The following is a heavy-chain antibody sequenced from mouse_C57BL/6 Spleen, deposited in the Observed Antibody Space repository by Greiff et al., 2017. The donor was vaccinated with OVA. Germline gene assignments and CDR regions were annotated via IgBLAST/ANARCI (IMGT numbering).Heavy chain of an antibody. CDR2: INPNNGGT. CDR1: GYTFTDYY. J-gene: IGHJ3*01. CDR3: ARVGYDGYPWFAY. V-gene: IGHV1-26*01. D-gene: IGHD2-3*01. Sequence: VQLQQSGPELVKPGASVKISCKASGYTFTDYYMNWVKQSHGKSLEWIGDINPNNGGTSYNQKFKGKATLTVDKSSSTAYMELRSLTSEDSAVYDCARVGYDGYPWFAYWGQGTLVTVSA.